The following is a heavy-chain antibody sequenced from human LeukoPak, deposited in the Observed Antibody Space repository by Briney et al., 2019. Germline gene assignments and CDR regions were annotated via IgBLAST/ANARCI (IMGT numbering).Heavy chain of an antibody. V-gene: IGHV4-39*01. Sequence: SETLSLTCTVSGGAISSYYWGWIRQPPGKGLEWIGSFSYSGSTYYNPSLNSRVTISVDTSKNQFSLKLISVTAADTALYYCARRTVATTGVDYWGQGSLVTVSS. J-gene: IGHJ4*02. CDR3: ARRTVATTGVDY. CDR2: FSYSGST. CDR1: GGAISSYY. D-gene: IGHD5-12*01.